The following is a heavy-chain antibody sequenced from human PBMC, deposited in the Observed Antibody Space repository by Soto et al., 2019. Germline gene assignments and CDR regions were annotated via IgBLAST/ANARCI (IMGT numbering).Heavy chain of an antibody. J-gene: IGHJ5*02. CDR2: IYYSGST. V-gene: IGHV4-59*08. CDR3: AGHAYFGYCSSTSCHHWFDP. CDR1: GGSISSYY. Sequence: SETLSLTCTVSGGSISSYYWSWIRQPPGKGLEWIGYIYYSGSTNYNPSLKSRVTISVDTSKNQFSLKLSSVTAADTAVYYCAGHAYFGYCSSTSCHHWFDPWGQGTLVTVS. D-gene: IGHD2-2*03.